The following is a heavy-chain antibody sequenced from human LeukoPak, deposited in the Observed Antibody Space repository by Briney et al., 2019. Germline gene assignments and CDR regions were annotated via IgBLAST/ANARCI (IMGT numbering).Heavy chain of an antibody. CDR1: GYTFTGYY. CDR3: SRDFLTEGLVWHHFDY. CDR2: INPNSGGT. Sequence: ASVKVSCKASGYTFTGYYMHWVRQAPGHGLEWMGWINPNSGGTNYAQNFQGRVAMTRDTSISTAYMELTSLRSGDTAVYYCSRDFLTEGLVWHHFDYWGQGTLVTVSS. D-gene: IGHD3-9*01. V-gene: IGHV1-2*02. J-gene: IGHJ4*02.